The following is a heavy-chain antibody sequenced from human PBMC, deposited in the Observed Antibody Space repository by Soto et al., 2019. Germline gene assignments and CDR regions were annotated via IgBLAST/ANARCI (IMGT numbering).Heavy chain of an antibody. CDR2: ISAYNGNT. CDR3: ARELGQTCWSGYRPGGMDV. V-gene: IGHV1-18*04. J-gene: IGHJ6*02. Sequence: ASVKVSCKASGYTFTSYGISWVRQAPGQGLEWMGWISAYNGNTNYAQKLQGRVTMTTDTSTSTAYMELRSLRSDDTAVYYCARELGQTCWSGYRPGGMDVWGQGTTVTVSS. D-gene: IGHD3-3*01. CDR1: GYTFTSYG.